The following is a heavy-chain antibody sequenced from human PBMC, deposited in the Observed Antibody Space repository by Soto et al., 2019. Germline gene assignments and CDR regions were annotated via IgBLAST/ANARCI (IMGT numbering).Heavy chain of an antibody. J-gene: IGHJ4*02. D-gene: IGHD5-12*01. CDR2: MNPNSGNT. CDR1: GYTFTSYD. CDR3: ARGKKWLRMTYFDY. V-gene: IGHV1-8*01. Sequence: ASVKVSCKASGYTFTSYDINWVRQATGQGLEWMGWMNPNSGNTGYAQKFQGRVTMTRNTSISTAYMELSSLRSEDTAVYYCARGKKWLRMTYFDYWGQGTLVTVSS.